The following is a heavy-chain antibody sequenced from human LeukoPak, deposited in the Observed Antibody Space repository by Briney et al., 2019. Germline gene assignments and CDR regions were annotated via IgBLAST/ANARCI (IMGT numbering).Heavy chain of an antibody. V-gene: IGHV4-34*01. CDR1: GGSFSGYY. D-gene: IGHD6-19*01. CDR3: ARHRYSSGWHYYFDY. CDR2: INHSGST. Sequence: SETLSLTCAVYGGSFSGYYWSWIRQPPGKGLEWIGEINHSGSTNYNPSLKSRVTISVDTSKNQFSLKLSSVTAADTAVYYCARHRYSSGWHYYFDYWGQGTLVTVSS. J-gene: IGHJ4*02.